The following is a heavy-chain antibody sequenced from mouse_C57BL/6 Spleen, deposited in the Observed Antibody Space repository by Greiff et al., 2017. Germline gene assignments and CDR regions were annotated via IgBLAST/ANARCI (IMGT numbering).Heavy chain of an antibody. CDR2: IHPSDSDT. J-gene: IGHJ2*01. CDR1: GYTFTSYW. V-gene: IGHV1-74*01. D-gene: IGHD1-1*01. Sequence: QVQLKQPGAELVKPGASVKVSCKASGYTFTSYWMHWVKQRPGQGLEWIGRIHPSDSDTNYNQKFKGKATLTVDKSSSTAYMQLSSLTSEDSAVYYCAIDYYGSSYRGYFDYWGQGTTLTVSS. CDR3: AIDYYGSSYRGYFDY.